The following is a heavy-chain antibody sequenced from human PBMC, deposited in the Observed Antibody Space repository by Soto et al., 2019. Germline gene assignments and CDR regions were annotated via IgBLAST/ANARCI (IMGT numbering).Heavy chain of an antibody. V-gene: IGHV3-53*01. CDR1: GFTVSSKY. Sequence: PXGSPRLSCAASGFTVSSKYMNWVRQAPGKGLEWVSIIWSAGLTYYADSVRGRFTISRDISKNILFLQMNNLRAEDSAIYYCARELPPDLWGQGTLVTVSS. J-gene: IGHJ5*02. CDR2: IWSAGLT. CDR3: ARELPPDL. D-gene: IGHD2-15*01.